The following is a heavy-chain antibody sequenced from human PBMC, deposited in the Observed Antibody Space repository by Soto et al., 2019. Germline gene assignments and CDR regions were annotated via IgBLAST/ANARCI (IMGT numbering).Heavy chain of an antibody. V-gene: IGHV1-69*01. CDR3: TRDTSDYDSNWFDP. CDR2: IIPISGTP. Sequence: QVQLVQSGAEVKTPGSSVKVSCKAFGGTFANFAINWVRQAPGQGLVWMGGIIPISGTPYYAQRFQGRVTITADESTTTTYMELNSLTSEDTAIYYCTRDTSDYDSNWFDPWGQGTLVTVSS. D-gene: IGHD5-12*01. J-gene: IGHJ5*02. CDR1: GGTFANFA.